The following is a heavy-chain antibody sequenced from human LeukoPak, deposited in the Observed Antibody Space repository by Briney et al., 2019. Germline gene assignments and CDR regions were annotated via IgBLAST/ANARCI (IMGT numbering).Heavy chain of an antibody. Sequence: ASVKVSCKASGYTFTGYYMHWVRQAPGQGLEWMGGINPNSGGTNYAQKFQGRVTMTRDTSISTAYMELSRLRSDDTAVYYCAREGGAYCSSTSCSFEKYNWFDPWGQGTLVTVSS. CDR1: GYTFTGYY. V-gene: IGHV1-2*02. CDR2: INPNSGGT. D-gene: IGHD2-2*01. CDR3: AREGGAYCSSTSCSFEKYNWFDP. J-gene: IGHJ5*02.